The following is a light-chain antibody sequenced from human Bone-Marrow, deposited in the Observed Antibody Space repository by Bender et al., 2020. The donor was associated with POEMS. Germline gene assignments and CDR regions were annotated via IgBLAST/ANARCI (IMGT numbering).Light chain of an antibody. CDR1: SSNIGTGYD. V-gene: IGLV1-40*02. J-gene: IGLJ3*02. CDR3: ESCNRGGAGV. Sequence: QYVVTQPPSLSVAPGQTVTISCSRTSSNIGTGYDVHWYQQLPVTPPKLLIYDNNNRPSVVPDRFSGCKSDTTASPVISGVHREEEDDYYTESCNRGGAGVFGGGTKLTVL. CDR2: DNN.